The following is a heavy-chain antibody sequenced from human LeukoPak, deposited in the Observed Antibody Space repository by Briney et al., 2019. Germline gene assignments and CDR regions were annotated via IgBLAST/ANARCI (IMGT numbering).Heavy chain of an antibody. CDR1: GYTFTSYD. D-gene: IGHD3-22*01. Sequence: ASVKVSCKASGYTFTSYDINWVRQATGQGLEWMGWMNPNSGNTGYAQKFQGRVTMTRNTSISTAYMELRSLRSENTAVYYCARRLYDRSGYYFFSEHDPLVIWGQGTMVTVSS. V-gene: IGHV1-8*01. J-gene: IGHJ3*02. CDR3: ARRLYDRSGYYFFSEHDPLVI. CDR2: MNPNSGNT.